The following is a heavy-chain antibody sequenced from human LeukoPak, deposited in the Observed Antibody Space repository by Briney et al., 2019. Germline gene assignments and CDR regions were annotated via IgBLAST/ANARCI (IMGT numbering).Heavy chain of an antibody. J-gene: IGHJ4*02. V-gene: IGHV6-1*01. CDR3: ARDDSSGWYSAYYFDY. D-gene: IGHD6-19*01. Sequence: SQTLSLTFAISGDSVSSNSATWNWIRQSPSRGLEWLGRTYYRSKWYNDYALSVKSRITINSDTSKNQFSLQVNSVTPEDTAVYYCARDDSSGWYSAYYFDYWGQGTLVTVSS. CDR1: GDSVSSNSAT. CDR2: TYYRSKWYN.